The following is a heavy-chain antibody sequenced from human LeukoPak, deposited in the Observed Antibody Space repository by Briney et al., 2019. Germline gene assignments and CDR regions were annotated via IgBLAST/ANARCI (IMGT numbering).Heavy chain of an antibody. CDR1: GFRFSTYG. CDR3: AKEFRQWFPFDN. D-gene: IGHD3-22*01. Sequence: GGSLRLSCAASGFRFSTYGMHWVRQAPGKGLEWVAFITFDGYSAYYADSLRGRITISRDNSINTLYLQVNSLRAEDTAVYYCAKEFRQWFPFDNCGQGTLVTVSS. CDR2: ITFDGYSA. V-gene: IGHV3-30*02. J-gene: IGHJ4*02.